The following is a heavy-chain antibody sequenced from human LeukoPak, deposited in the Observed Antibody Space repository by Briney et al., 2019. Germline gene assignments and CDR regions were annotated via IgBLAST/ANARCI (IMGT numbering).Heavy chain of an antibody. J-gene: IGHJ2*01. CDR1: GGSISSGASD. D-gene: IGHD3-22*01. Sequence: SETLSLTCTVSGGSISSGASDWGWIRQHPKRGLEWVGYINHGGSTYYNPSLGSRVTMSVDTSKNQFSLKLSSVTAADSAVYYCARAARQGFTMIVVPFFYFDFWGRGTLVNVSS. CDR2: INHGGST. V-gene: IGHV4-31*03. CDR3: ARAARQGFTMIVVPFFYFDF.